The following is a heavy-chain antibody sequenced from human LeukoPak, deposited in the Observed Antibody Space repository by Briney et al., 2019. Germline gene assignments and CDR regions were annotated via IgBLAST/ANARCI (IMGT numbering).Heavy chain of an antibody. CDR1: GFTFDDYA. Sequence: GRSLRLSCAASGFTFDDYAMHWVRQAPGKGLEWVSGISWNSGSIGYADSVKGRFTISRDNAKNSLYLQMNSLRSEDTAVYYCARDGMAFDAFDIWGQGTMVTVSS. J-gene: IGHJ3*02. CDR3: ARDGMAFDAFDI. CDR2: ISWNSGSI. D-gene: IGHD1-14*01. V-gene: IGHV3-9*01.